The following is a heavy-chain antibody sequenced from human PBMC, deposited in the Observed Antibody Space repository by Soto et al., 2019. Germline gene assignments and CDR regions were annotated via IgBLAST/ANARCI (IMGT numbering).Heavy chain of an antibody. CDR3: ARDESSNIYYFDF. D-gene: IGHD3-22*01. CDR2: TWYDGSKK. CDR1: GFSFSTYG. Sequence: PGGSLRLSWAASGFSFSTYGMHWVRQAPGKGLEWVAATWYDGSKKYYADSVKGRFTISRDNFKNTLHLQMNSLRAEDTAVYYCARDESSNIYYFDFWGQGTLVTVSS. J-gene: IGHJ4*02. V-gene: IGHV3-33*01.